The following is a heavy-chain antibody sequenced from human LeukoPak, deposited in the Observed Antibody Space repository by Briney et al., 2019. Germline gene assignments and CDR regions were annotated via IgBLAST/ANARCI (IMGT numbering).Heavy chain of an antibody. CDR1: GFTFSSYG. D-gene: IGHD3-10*01. V-gene: IGHV3-30*18. CDR2: ISYDGSNK. Sequence: GGSLRLSCAASGFTFSSYGMHWVRQAPGKGLEWVAVISYDGSNKYYADSVKGRFTISRDNSKNTLYLQMNSLRAEDTAVYYCAKATYTYGSGNHDAFDIWGQGTMVTVSS. J-gene: IGHJ3*02. CDR3: AKATYTYGSGNHDAFDI.